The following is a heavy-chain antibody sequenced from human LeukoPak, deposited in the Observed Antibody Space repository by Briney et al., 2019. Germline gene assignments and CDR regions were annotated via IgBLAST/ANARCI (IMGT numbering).Heavy chain of an antibody. CDR3: AITGSDILTGYSPTGY. Sequence: PGGSLRLSCAASGFTFSSYAMSWVRQAPGKGLEWVSAISGSGGSTYYADSVKGRFTISRDNSKNTLYLQMNSLRAEDTAVYYCAITGSDILTGYSPTGYWGQGTLVTVSS. CDR1: GFTFSSYA. J-gene: IGHJ4*02. CDR2: ISGSGGST. V-gene: IGHV3-23*01. D-gene: IGHD3-9*01.